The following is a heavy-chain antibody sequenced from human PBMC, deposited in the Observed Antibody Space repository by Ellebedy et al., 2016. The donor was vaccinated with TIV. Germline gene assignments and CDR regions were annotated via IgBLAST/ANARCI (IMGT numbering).Heavy chain of an antibody. CDR2: ISSSGTTV. Sequence: GESLKISCAASGFIFSTYEMNWVRQGPGKGLEWLSYISSSGTTVYYAGSVKGRFTISRDNARTSLYLQMNSLRVDDTAMYYCARSYGARTSGPWGQGTLVTVSS. CDR3: ARSYGARTSGP. V-gene: IGHV3-48*03. CDR1: GFIFSTYE. J-gene: IGHJ5*02. D-gene: IGHD3-16*01.